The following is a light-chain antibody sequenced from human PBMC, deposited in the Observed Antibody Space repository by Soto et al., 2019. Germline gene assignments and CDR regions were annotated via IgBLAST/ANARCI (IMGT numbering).Light chain of an antibody. CDR3: CSYAGSYTPRV. Sequence: QSALTQPRSVSGSPGQSVTISCTGTSSDVGGYNYVSWYQQHPGKAPKLMIYDVSKRPSGVPDRFSGSKSGNTASLTISGLQAEDEADYSCCSYAGSYTPRVFGTGTKVTV. J-gene: IGLJ1*01. CDR1: SSDVGGYNY. CDR2: DVS. V-gene: IGLV2-11*01.